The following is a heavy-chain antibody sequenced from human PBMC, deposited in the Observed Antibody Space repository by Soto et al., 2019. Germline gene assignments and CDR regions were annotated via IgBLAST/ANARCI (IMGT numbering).Heavy chain of an antibody. CDR1: GGSISSGGYS. J-gene: IGHJ3*02. CDR2: IYHSGST. V-gene: IGHV4-30-2*01. CDR3: ARERDWGHAFDI. Sequence: SETLSLTCAVSGGSISSGGYSWSWIRQPPGKGLEWIGYIYHSGSTYYNPSLKSRVTISVDRSKNQFSLKLSSVTAADTAVYYCARERDWGHAFDIWGQGTVVTVS. D-gene: IGHD7-27*01.